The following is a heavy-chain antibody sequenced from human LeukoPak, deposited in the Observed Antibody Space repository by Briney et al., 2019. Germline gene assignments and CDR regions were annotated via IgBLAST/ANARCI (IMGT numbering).Heavy chain of an antibody. CDR1: GFTFSSYA. CDR3: ARDQTDTAMVTAGYYYGMDV. V-gene: IGHV3-30*04. J-gene: IGHJ6*02. Sequence: PGGSLRLSCAASGFTFSSYAMHWVRLAPGKGLEWVAVISYDGSNKYYADSVKGRFTISRDNSKNTLYLQMNSLRAEDTAVYYCARDQTDTAMVTAGYYYGMDVWGQGTTVTVSS. D-gene: IGHD5-18*01. CDR2: ISYDGSNK.